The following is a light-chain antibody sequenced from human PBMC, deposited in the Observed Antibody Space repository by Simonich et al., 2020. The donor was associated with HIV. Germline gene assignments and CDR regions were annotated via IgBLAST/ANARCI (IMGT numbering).Light chain of an antibody. J-gene: IGKJ2*01. Sequence: DIQMIQSPSSLSASVGDRVTITCRASQSSGIWLAWYQQKPGKAPKLLIYKASTLESGVPSRFSGSGSRTEFTLTISSLQPDDFATYYCQQYNSYSPYIFGQGTKLEIK. CDR2: KAS. V-gene: IGKV1-5*03. CDR1: QSSGIW. CDR3: QQYNSYSPYI.